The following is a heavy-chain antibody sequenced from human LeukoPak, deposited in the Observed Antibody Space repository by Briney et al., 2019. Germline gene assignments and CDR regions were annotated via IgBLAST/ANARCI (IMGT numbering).Heavy chain of an antibody. CDR3: ARQGPSVAASPFDY. Sequence: GESLKISCNGSGYXFTTYWIGWVRQMPGKGLEWMGIIYPGDSDIRYSPSFQGQVTISADKSIRTAYLQWSSLKASDTAMYYCARQGPSVAASPFDYWGQGTLVTVSS. D-gene: IGHD1-26*01. CDR2: IYPGDSDI. CDR1: GYXFTTYW. J-gene: IGHJ4*02. V-gene: IGHV5-51*01.